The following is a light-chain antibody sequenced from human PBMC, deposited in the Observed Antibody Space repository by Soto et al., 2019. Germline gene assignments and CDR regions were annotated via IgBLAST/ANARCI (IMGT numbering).Light chain of an antibody. Sequence: EIGLPQSPGTLSLSPGERATLSCRPSQSVSSSYLAWYQQKPGQAPRLLISVTSSRATGIPDRFSGSGCGRDFTLTISRLEPEDFAVYYCQQYGRSPPWTFGQGTKVDIK. CDR1: QSVSSSY. CDR3: QQYGRSPPWT. J-gene: IGKJ1*01. V-gene: IGKV3-20*01. CDR2: VTS.